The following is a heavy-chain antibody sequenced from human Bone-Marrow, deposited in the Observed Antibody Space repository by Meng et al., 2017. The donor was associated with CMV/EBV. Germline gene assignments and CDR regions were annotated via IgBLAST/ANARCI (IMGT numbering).Heavy chain of an antibody. V-gene: IGHV4-59*01. CDR3: ARDRELGY. CDR1: QGFIMSYF. CDR2: IYDGEST. Sequence: QVQLQESGLGLVKPSETLSLTCSVSQGFIMSYFWHWPRQSPGKGLEWIGHIYDGESTNYNPSLESRVTISVDTSKNQFSLKLSSVTAADTAVYYCARDRELGYWGQGTLVTIYS. J-gene: IGHJ4*02. D-gene: IGHD7-27*01.